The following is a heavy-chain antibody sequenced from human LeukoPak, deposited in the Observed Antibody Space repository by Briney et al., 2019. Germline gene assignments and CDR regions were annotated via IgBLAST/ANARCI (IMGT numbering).Heavy chain of an antibody. CDR2: INHSGST. D-gene: IGHD4-23*01. CDR3: ARGVSRYGGKPPLRYFQH. J-gene: IGHJ1*01. V-gene: IGHV4-34*01. Sequence: PSETLFLTCAVYGGSFSGYYWSWIRQPPGKGLEWIGEINHSGSTNYNPSLKSRVTISVDTSKNQFSLKLSSVTAADTALYYYARGVSRYGGKPPLRYFQHWGQGTLVTVSS. CDR1: GGSFSGYY.